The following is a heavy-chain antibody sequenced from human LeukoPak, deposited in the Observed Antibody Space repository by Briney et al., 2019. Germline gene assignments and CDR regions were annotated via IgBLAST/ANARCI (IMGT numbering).Heavy chain of an antibody. D-gene: IGHD5-12*01. CDR2: ITCTSSYM. Sequence: TGGSLRLSCAASGVTVSSYSMSWVRQPPGKGLEWVSSITCTSSYMYFADSLKGRFTISRDNAKNSLYLQMNSLRAEDTAVYYCARAESGYDFYYYYYVDVWGKGTTVTVSS. CDR3: ARAESGYDFYYYYYVDV. V-gene: IGHV3-21*01. CDR1: GVTVSSYS. J-gene: IGHJ6*03.